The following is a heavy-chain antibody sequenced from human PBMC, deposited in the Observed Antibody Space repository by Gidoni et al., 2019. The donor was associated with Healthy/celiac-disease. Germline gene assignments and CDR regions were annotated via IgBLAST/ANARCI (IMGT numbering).Heavy chain of an antibody. CDR1: RGTFSSDA. Sequence: QVQLVQSGTEVKKPGASVKVSCKASRGTFSSDAISWVRQAPGQGLEWMGGIIPIFGTANYAQQFQCRVTITADESTSTACMELGSLRSEDAAVYYWARDPDYGGNSGWFDPWGLGTLVPVSS. V-gene: IGHV1-69*01. CDR2: IIPIFGTA. CDR3: ARDPDYGGNSGWFDP. J-gene: IGHJ5*02. D-gene: IGHD4-17*01.